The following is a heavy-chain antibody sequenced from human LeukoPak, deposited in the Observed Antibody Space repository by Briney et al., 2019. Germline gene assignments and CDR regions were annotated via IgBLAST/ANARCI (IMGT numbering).Heavy chain of an antibody. D-gene: IGHD2-8*01. CDR2: INHGGST. Sequence: PGGSLRLSCAASGFPFSDYYMTWIRQAPGKGLEWIGEINHGGSTNYNPSLKSRVTISVDTSKNQFSLKLSSVTAADTAVYYCARGGKGGYCTNGVCRYFDYWGQGTLVTVSS. V-gene: IGHV4-34*01. CDR1: GFPFSDYY. J-gene: IGHJ4*02. CDR3: ARGGKGGYCTNGVCRYFDY.